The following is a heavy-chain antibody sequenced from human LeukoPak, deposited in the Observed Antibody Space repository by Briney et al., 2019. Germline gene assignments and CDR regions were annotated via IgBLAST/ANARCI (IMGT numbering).Heavy chain of an antibody. CDR2: IHYGGST. CDR3: VRRGMVGFDYWYFDL. V-gene: IGHV4-39*01. Sequence: SETLSLTCTVSGGSISSNSHYWGWIRQPPGKGMEWIGSIHYGGSTYYNPSLKGRVTISVDTSKNQFSLRLSSVTAADTAVYYCVRRGMVGFDYWYFDLWGRGTLVTVSS. CDR1: GGSISSNSHY. J-gene: IGHJ2*01. D-gene: IGHD3-10*01.